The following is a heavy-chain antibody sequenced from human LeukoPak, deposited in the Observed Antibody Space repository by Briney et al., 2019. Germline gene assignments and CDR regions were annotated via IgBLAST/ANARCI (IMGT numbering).Heavy chain of an antibody. V-gene: IGHV4-34*01. CDR2: INHSGST. CDR1: GGSFSGYY. D-gene: IGHD3-10*01. J-gene: IGHJ4*02. CDR3: ARLGYYGSGRSFGY. Sequence: AETLSLTCAVYGGSFSGYYWSWIRQPPGKGLEWIGEINHSGSTNYNPSLKSRVTISVDTSKNQFSLKLSSVTAADTAVYDCARLGYYGSGRSFGYWGQGTLVTVSS.